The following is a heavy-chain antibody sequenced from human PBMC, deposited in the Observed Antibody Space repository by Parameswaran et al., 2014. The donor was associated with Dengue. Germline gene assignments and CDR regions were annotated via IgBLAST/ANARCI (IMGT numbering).Heavy chain of an antibody. CDR2: ISYDGSNK. D-gene: IGHD3-3*01. CDR3: ARETRFLEWYNWFDP. J-gene: IGHJ5*02. CDR1: GFTFSSYA. V-gene: IGHV3-30-3*01. Sequence: QAGGSLRLSCAASGFTFSSYAMHWVRQAPGKGLEWVAVISYDGSNKYYADSVKGRFTISRDNSKNTLYLQMNSLRAEDTAVYYCARETRFLEWYNWFDPWGQGTLGTVSS.